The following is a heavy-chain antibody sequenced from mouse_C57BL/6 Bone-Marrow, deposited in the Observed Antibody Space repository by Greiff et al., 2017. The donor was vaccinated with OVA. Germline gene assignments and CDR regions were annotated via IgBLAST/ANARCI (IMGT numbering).Heavy chain of an antibody. CDR1: GFNIKDDY. V-gene: IGHV14-4*01. CDR3: TARGFAY. Sequence: VQLQQSGAELVRPGASVKLSCTASGFNIKDDYMHWVKQRPEQGLEWIGWIDPENGDTESASKFQGKATITADTSSNTAYLQLSSLTSEDTAVYYCTARGFAYWGQGTLVTVSA. J-gene: IGHJ3*01. CDR2: IDPENGDT.